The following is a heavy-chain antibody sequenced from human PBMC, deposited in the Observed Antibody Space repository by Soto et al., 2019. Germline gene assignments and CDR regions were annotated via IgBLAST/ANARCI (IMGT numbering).Heavy chain of an antibody. J-gene: IGHJ4*02. D-gene: IGHD6-13*01. CDR2: INAGNGNT. Sequence: QVQLVQSGAEVKKPGASVKVSCKASGYTFTSYAMHWVRQAPGQRLEWMGWINAGNGNTKYSQKFQGRVTITRDTSASTAYMEPSSFRSADTAVYHSARSSSWYVFDDWGQGTLVTVSS. CDR1: GYTFTSYA. V-gene: IGHV1-3*01. CDR3: ARSSSWYVFDD.